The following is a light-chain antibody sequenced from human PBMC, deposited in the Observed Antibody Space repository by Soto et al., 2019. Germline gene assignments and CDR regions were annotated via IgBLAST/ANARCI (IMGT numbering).Light chain of an antibody. CDR3: SSYTSSSTRV. V-gene: IGLV2-14*01. CDR2: EVS. CDR1: SSDVGGYNY. J-gene: IGLJ1*01. Sequence: QSPLTKPPSVSGSPGQSIPISCTGTSSDVGGYNYVSWYQQHPGKAPKLMIYEVSNRPSGVSNRVSGSKSGNTASLTISGLQAEDEADYYCSSYTSSSTRVFGTGTKVTVL.